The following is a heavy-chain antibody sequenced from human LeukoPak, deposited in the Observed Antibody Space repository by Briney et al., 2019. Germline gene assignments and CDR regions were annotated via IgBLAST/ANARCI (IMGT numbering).Heavy chain of an antibody. CDR3: ARGWASSWYYFDF. CDR1: GGSMRNYY. Sequence: PSETLSLTCAVSGGSMRNYYWSWIRQPPGKGLEGIGYTYDSGSSSYNPSLRSRVSISIDTSKNQFSLNLSSVTAADTAVYYCARGWASSWYYFDFWGQGILVTVSS. J-gene: IGHJ4*02. V-gene: IGHV4-59*01. CDR2: TYDSGSS. D-gene: IGHD2-2*01.